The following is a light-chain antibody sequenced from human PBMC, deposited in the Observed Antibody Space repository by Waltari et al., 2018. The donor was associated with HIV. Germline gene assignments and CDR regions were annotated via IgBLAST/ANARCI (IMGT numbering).Light chain of an antibody. Sequence: EIVMTQSPATVSVSPGDRVTLSCWASQSVNRNLAWYRQQPGLPPSLVMFKASIRAPGVPDSFTGLGSGSAFTLTIINLRSEDFGTYYCQQYNFWPLTFGRGTRMEIK. V-gene: IGKV3-15*01. J-gene: IGKJ4*01. CDR1: QSVNRN. CDR3: QQYNFWPLT. CDR2: KAS.